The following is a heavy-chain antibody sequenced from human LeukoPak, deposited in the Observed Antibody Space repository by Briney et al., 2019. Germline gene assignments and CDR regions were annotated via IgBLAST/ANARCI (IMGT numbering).Heavy chain of an antibody. J-gene: IGHJ3*01. Sequence: GESLKSSCKGSGCCFTSYWFVWLRRMPGKGREWMVIIYPGDSDTRYSPSFQGQVTISADKSISTAYQQWSSLKASDTAMYYCARPSAYGEDAFDVWGQGTMVTVSS. CDR3: ARPSAYGEDAFDV. CDR2: IYPGDSDT. V-gene: IGHV5-51*01. CDR1: GCCFTSYW. D-gene: IGHD2-21*01.